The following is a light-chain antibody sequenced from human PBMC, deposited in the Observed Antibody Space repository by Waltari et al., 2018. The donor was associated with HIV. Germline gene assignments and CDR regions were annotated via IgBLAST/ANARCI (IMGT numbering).Light chain of an antibody. CDR3: QHTYSSPFT. Sequence: SLSTSVGDRVTLTCRASQFINNHLNWYQQKPGKAPRLLISAASSLQSGVPSRFSGSGSGTDFTLTISDLQPEDFATYYCQHTYSSPFTFGPGTKVQIK. V-gene: IGKV1-39*01. CDR2: AAS. CDR1: QFINNH. J-gene: IGKJ3*01.